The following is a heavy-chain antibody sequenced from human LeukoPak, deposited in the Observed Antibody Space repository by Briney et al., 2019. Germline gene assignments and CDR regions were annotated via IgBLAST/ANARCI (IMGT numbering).Heavy chain of an antibody. J-gene: IGHJ4*02. CDR2: IYTSGST. CDR1: GGSLSSYY. Sequence: SETLSLTCTVSGGSLSSYYWSWIRQPAGKGLEWIGRIYTSGSTNYNPSLKSRVTMSVDTSKNQFSLKLSSVTAADTAVYYCARERSSYYYDSSGFDYWGQGTLVTVSS. V-gene: IGHV4-4*07. CDR3: ARERSSYYYDSSGFDY. D-gene: IGHD3-22*01.